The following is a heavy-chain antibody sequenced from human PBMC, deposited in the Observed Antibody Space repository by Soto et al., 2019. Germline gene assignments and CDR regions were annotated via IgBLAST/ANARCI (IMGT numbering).Heavy chain of an antibody. D-gene: IGHD3-16*01. CDR3: ARVWGHVS. V-gene: IGHV1-69*01. CDR2: IIPIHGTT. J-gene: IGHJ4*02. Sequence: QMEQSGAEVRKPGSSVKVSCKPSGGSLTSYPMAWVRQAPGQGFEWMGGIIPIHGTTEYAQKFRGRVTITADESTNRATLELTGLTSEDTAVYYCARVWGHVSWGQGTLVTVSS. CDR1: GGSLTSYP.